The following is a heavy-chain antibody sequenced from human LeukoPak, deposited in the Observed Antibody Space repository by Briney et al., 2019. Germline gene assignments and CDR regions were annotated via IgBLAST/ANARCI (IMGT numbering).Heavy chain of an antibody. CDR2: INPNSGGT. V-gene: IGHV1-2*04. CDR3: ARGPGFGYDSRNFDY. Sequence: GASVKLSCNSSGYTFTGYYIHWVRHAPGQGLEWMGWINPNSGGTNYAQKFQGWVTMTRDTSISTVYMELSRLRSDDTAVYYCARGPGFGYDSRNFDYWGQGTLVTVSS. D-gene: IGHD5-12*01. CDR1: GYTFTGYY. J-gene: IGHJ4*02.